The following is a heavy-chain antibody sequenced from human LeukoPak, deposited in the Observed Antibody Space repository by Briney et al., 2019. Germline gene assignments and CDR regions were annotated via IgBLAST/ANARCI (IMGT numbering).Heavy chain of an antibody. CDR2: ISPYNGDR. J-gene: IGHJ5*02. V-gene: IGHV1-18*01. D-gene: IGHD3-16*02. CDR1: GYTFTSYG. Sequence: ASVKVSCKASGYTFTSYGISWVRQAPGQGLERMGWISPYNGDRRDALKFQDRVTMTTDTSTTTAYMELRSLRSDDTAVYYCARLRLGELSLGFDPWGQGTLVTVSS. CDR3: ARLRLGELSLGFDP.